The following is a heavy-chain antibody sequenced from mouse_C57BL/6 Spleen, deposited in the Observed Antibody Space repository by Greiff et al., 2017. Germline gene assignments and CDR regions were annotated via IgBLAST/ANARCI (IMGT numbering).Heavy chain of an antibody. CDR2: IDPETGGT. J-gene: IGHJ2*01. V-gene: IGHV1-15*01. Sequence: VQLQQSGAELVRPGASVTLSCKASGYTFTDYEMHWVKQTPVHGLEWIGAIDPETGGTAYNQKFKGKAILTADKSSSTAYMELRSLTSEDSAVYYCTRLGSTMVTGGWGQGTTLTVSS. CDR3: TRLGSTMVTGG. CDR1: GYTFTDYE. D-gene: IGHD2-2*01.